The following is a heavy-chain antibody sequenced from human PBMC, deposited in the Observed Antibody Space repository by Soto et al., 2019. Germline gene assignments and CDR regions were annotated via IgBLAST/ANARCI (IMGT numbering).Heavy chain of an antibody. CDR1: GLTFSIYA. CDR3: ASEYRSGFPLY. Sequence: RLSCAASGLTFSIYAMSWVRQAQGKGLEWVSCISGSGGSTYYADSVKGRFTISRDNSKNTLYLQMNSLRAEDTAVYYCASEYRSGFPLYWGQGPLVTVSS. D-gene: IGHD3-10*01. J-gene: IGHJ4*02. CDR2: ISGSGGST. V-gene: IGHV3-23*01.